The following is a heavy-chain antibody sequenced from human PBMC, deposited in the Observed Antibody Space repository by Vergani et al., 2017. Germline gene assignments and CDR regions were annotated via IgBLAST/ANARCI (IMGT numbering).Heavy chain of an antibody. J-gene: IGHJ6*02. CDR3: ARGRLTILKERYYYYGMDV. CDR2: IYYSGSTYYSGSR. D-gene: IGHD3-9*01. V-gene: IGHV4-31*03. CDR1: GGSISSGGYY. Sequence: QVQLQESGPGLVKPSQTLSLTCTVSGGSISSGGYYWSWIRQHPGKGLEWIGYIYYSGSTYYSGSRYYNPSLKSRVTISVDTSKIQFSLKLSSMTAEDTAVYYCARGRLTILKERYYYYGMDVWGQGTTVTVSS.